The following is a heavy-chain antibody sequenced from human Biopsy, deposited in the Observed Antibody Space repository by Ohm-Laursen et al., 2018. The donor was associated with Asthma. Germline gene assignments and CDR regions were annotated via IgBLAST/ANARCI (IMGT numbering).Heavy chain of an antibody. CDR1: GFSLSVDGVS. CDR2: VYWDDDT. Sequence: TQTLTLTCTYSGFSLSVDGVSVGWIRQPPGGGLEWLALVYWDDDTRYHPSLRNRLTITKDTSKSQVVLTMTNMDPLDTGTHYCVHRRRGCNGPDCYLYFHPWGQGLLVTVSS. J-gene: IGHJ5*02. V-gene: IGHV2-5*02. CDR3: VHRRRGCNGPDCYLYFHP. D-gene: IGHD2-21*01.